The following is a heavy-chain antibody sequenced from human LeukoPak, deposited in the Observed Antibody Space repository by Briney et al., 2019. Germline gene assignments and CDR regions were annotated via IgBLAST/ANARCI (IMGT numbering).Heavy chain of an antibody. V-gene: IGHV4-34*01. CDR1: GGSFSGYQ. J-gene: IGHJ5*02. CDR3: ARGPHIVAITPSFRQIDNWIDT. CDR2: INHSGST. Sequence: RPSETLSLTCAVYGGSFSGYQWSWIRQPPGKGLEWIGEINHSGSTNYIPSLKNRVSISVDTSKNQFSLKLRSVTAADTAIYYCARGPHIVAITPSFRQIDNWIDTWGQGTLVTVSS. D-gene: IGHD5-12*01.